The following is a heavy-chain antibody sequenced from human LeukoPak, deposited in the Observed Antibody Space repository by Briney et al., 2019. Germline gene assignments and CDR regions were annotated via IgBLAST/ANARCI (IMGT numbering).Heavy chain of an antibody. CDR3: ARGSSGSHFDY. V-gene: IGHV4-59*12. Sequence: SETLSLTCTVSGGSISSYYWSWIRQPPGKGLEWIGYVYYSGSTYYNPSLKSRVTISVDTSKNQFSLKLSSVTAADTAVYCCARGSSGSHFDYWGQGTLVTVSS. D-gene: IGHD3-22*01. CDR1: GGSISSYY. CDR2: VYYSGST. J-gene: IGHJ4*02.